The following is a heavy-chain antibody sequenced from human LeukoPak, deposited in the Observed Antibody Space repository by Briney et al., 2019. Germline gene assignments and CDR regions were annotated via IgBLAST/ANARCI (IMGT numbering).Heavy chain of an antibody. J-gene: IGHJ5*02. V-gene: IGHV1-46*01. D-gene: IGHD3-22*01. CDR3: ARVNYYDSSASHWFDP. CDR1: GYTFTSYF. CDR2: INPSGGST. Sequence: ASVKVSCKASGYTFTSYFMHWVRQAPGQGLEWMGLINPSGGSTSYAQKFQGRVTITADESTSTAYMELSSLRSEDTAVYYCARVNYYDSSASHWFDPWGQGTLVTVSS.